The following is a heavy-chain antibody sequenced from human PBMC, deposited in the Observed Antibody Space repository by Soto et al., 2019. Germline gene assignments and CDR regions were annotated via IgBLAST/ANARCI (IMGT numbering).Heavy chain of an antibody. Sequence: EVQLLESGGGLVQPGGSLRLSCAASGFTFSSHVMNWVRQAPGKGLEWVAAISGGGGTTFYGGSVEGRFTMSRENSRNTLFLQMNSLRAEVTAVYYCAIGPRAPPPHVYGMGVWCQGTTVTVPS. CDR1: GFTFSSHV. CDR2: ISGGGGTT. J-gene: IGHJ6*02. CDR3: AIGPRAPPPHVYGMGV. V-gene: IGHV3-23*01. D-gene: IGHD3-16*01.